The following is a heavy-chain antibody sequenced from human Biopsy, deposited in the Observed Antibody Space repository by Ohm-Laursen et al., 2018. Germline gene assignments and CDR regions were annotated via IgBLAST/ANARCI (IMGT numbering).Heavy chain of an antibody. CDR2: INHSGRT. J-gene: IGHJ5*01. V-gene: IGHV4-34*01. D-gene: IGHD3-22*01. Sequence: GTLSLTCTVYGESFNGYYWSWIRQTPGKGLEWIGEINHSGRTNYNPSLKSRVTISVDTSKNQFSLKVRSVTAADMAVYYCARDAHESSGYIGWFDSWGQGSLVTVSS. CDR1: GESFNGYY. CDR3: ARDAHESSGYIGWFDS.